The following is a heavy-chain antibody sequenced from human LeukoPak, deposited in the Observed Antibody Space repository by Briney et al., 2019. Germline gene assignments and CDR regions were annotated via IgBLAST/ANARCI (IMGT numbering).Heavy chain of an antibody. Sequence: SETLSLTCTVSGASINIYTYYWGWVRQPPGKGLEWIGSVSYSGSPYYNPSLTSRATISVDTSRNQVSLKLTSVTAADTAVYYCAREQVVVGRGYYGMDVWGQGTTVTVSS. J-gene: IGHJ6*02. CDR2: VSYSGSP. V-gene: IGHV4-39*07. CDR3: AREQVVVGRGYYGMDV. D-gene: IGHD2-2*01. CDR1: GASINIYTYY.